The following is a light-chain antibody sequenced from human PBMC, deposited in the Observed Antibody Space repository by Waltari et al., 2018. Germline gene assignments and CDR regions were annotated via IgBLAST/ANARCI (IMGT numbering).Light chain of an antibody. CDR3: QQSYTTSWT. CDR2: GAS. CDR1: QRIDNF. J-gene: IGKJ1*01. Sequence: DVQMTQSPFSLPASVGDRVTITCRASQRIDNFLSWYQQKPGKAPNLLIYGASNLQSGVPSRFSGSGFGTDFTLTITSLQPQDSATYYCQQSYTTSWTFGQGTTVEVK. V-gene: IGKV1-39*01.